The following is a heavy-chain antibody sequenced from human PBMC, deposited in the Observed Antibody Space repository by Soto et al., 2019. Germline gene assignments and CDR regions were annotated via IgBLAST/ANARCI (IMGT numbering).Heavy chain of an antibody. D-gene: IGHD6-13*01. Sequence: SETLSLTCTVSGGSISSSSYYWGWIRQPPGKGLEWIGSIYYSGSTYYNPSLKSRVTISVDTSKNQFSLKLSSVTAADTAVYYCARHLNPIAAAGPYYYYGMDVWGQGTTVTVSS. V-gene: IGHV4-39*01. J-gene: IGHJ6*02. CDR3: ARHLNPIAAAGPYYYYGMDV. CDR1: GGSISSSSYY. CDR2: IYYSGST.